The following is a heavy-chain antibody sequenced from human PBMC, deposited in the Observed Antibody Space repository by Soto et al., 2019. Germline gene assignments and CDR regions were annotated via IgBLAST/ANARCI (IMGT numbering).Heavy chain of an antibody. CDR2: INHSGRT. CDR1: GGSFSGYC. J-gene: IGHJ6*02. Sequence: SETLSLTCAVYGGSFSGYCWSWIRQPPGKGLELIGYINHSGRTNYNPSLKSRVTISVDTSKNQFSLKLSSVTAADTAVYYCARDRGIVGANPRMYYYYGMDVWGQGTTVTVSS. CDR3: ARDRGIVGANPRMYYYYGMDV. V-gene: IGHV4-34*01. D-gene: IGHD1-26*01.